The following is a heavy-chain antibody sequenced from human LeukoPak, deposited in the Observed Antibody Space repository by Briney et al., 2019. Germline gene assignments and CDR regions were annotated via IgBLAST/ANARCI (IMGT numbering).Heavy chain of an antibody. Sequence: SETLSLTCTVSGGSINSYYWSWIRQPPGRGLEWIGSIHYSGSTSYNPSLKGRVTMSVDTSKNQFSLQLRSVTAADTAVYYCARGRGSSWYYFDYWGQGTLVTVSS. CDR1: GGSINSYY. CDR2: IHYSGST. V-gene: IGHV4-59*12. D-gene: IGHD6-13*01. CDR3: ARGRGSSWYYFDY. J-gene: IGHJ4*02.